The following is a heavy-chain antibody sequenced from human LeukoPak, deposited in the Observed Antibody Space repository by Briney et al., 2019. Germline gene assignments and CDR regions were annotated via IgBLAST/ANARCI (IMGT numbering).Heavy chain of an antibody. CDR2: ISAYNGNT. V-gene: IGHV1-18*01. Sequence: ASVKVSCKASGYTFTSYGISWVRQAPGQGLEWMGWISAYNGNTNYAQKLQGRVTMTTDTSTSTAYMELRSLRSDDTAVYYCARVIPYYYGSGSSDRPYYFDYWGQGTLVTVSS. D-gene: IGHD3-10*01. CDR1: GYTFTSYG. J-gene: IGHJ4*02. CDR3: ARVIPYYYGSGSSDRPYYFDY.